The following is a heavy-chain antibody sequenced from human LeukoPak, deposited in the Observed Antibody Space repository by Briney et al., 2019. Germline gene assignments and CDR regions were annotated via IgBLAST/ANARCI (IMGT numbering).Heavy chain of an antibody. J-gene: IGHJ4*02. D-gene: IGHD3-10*01. CDR2: IYHSGST. CDR1: GYSLSSGYY. Sequence: PSETLSLTCAVSGYSLSSGYYWGWIRPPPGKGLEWIGRIYHSGSTYYKPSLKSRVTISVDTSKNQFSLKLSSVTAADTAVYYCAFRSITMVRGVIHLFDYWGQGTLVTVSS. V-gene: IGHV4-38-2*01. CDR3: AFRSITMVRGVIHLFDY.